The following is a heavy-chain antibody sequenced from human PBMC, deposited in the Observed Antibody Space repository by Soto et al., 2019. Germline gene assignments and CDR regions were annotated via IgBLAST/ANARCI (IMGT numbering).Heavy chain of an antibody. CDR1: GFMFGDYH. D-gene: IGHD5-18*01. Sequence: GGSLRLSCTASGFMFGDYHMSWFRQAPGKGLEWVGFIRSKTYGGTIEYAASVKGRFTISRDDSKSIAYLQMNSLKTEDTAVYYCTKVGSSYGDYWGQGTLVTVSS. V-gene: IGHV3-49*03. CDR2: IRSKTYGGTI. J-gene: IGHJ4*02. CDR3: TKVGSSYGDY.